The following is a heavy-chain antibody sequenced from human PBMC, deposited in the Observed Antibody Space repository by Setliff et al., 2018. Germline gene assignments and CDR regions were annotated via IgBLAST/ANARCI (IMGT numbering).Heavy chain of an antibody. J-gene: IGHJ6*03. Sequence: PSETLSLTCAVSGASFSDYYWTWIRQSPGKGLEWIGEINHSGSTNYNPSLKTRVTISVDTSKNQFSLKLSSVTAADTAVYYCASRSPAYYSDSSGYFYDTSPYMDVWGKGTTVTVSS. V-gene: IGHV4-34*01. CDR1: GASFSDYY. D-gene: IGHD3-22*01. CDR3: ASRSPAYYSDSSGYFYDTSPYMDV. CDR2: INHSGST.